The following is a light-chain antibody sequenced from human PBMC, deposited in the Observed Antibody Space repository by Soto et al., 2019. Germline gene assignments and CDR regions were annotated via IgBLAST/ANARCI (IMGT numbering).Light chain of an antibody. J-gene: IGKJ4*01. CDR3: QQSYSTPLT. Sequence: AIQLTQSPSSLSAFVGDRVTITCRASQGVSNALAWYQQKPGQPPNLLIYDASSLKSGVPSRFSGSGSGTDFTLTISSLQPEDFATYYCQQSYSTPLTFGGGTKVDIK. CDR2: DAS. V-gene: IGKV1-13*02. CDR1: QGVSNA.